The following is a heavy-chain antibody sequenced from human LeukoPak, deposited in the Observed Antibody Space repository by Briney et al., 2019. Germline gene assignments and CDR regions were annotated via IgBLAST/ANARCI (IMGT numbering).Heavy chain of an antibody. V-gene: IGHV4-59*02. J-gene: IGHJ3*02. Sequence: ETLSLTCIVSGDSVSGYYWNWIRQPPGKGLEWIYNPSLKSRVATSVDTSKNQFSLSLNCARWEVRLNAFEMWGQGTMVTVSS. CDR1: GDSVSGYY. D-gene: IGHD3-10*01. CDR3: M.